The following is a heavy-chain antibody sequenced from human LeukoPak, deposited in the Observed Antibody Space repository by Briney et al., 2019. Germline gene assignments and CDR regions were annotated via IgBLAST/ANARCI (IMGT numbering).Heavy chain of an antibody. V-gene: IGHV4-59*12. D-gene: IGHD3-3*01. CDR3: ARVLENDYDFWSGARGAFDI. J-gene: IGHJ3*02. CDR2: IYYSGST. CDR1: GGSISSYY. Sequence: KTSETLSLTCTVSGGSISSYYWSWIRQPPGKGLEWIGYIYYSGSTNYNPSLKSRVTISVDTSKNQFSLKLSSVTAADTAVYYCARVLENDYDFWSGARGAFDIWGQGTMVTVSS.